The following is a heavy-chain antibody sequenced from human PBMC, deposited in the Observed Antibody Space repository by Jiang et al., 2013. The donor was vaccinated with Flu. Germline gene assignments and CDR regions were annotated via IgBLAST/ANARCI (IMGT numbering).Heavy chain of an antibody. CDR1: GGTFSSYA. V-gene: IGHV1-69*04. CDR2: IIPILGIA. CDR3: ARELVYCSSTSCFIDY. J-gene: IGHJ4*02. Sequence: SGAEVKKPGSSVKVSCKASGGTFSSYAISWVRQAPGQGLEWMGRIIPILGIANYAQKFQGRVTITADKSTSTAYMELSSLRSEDTAVYYCARELVYCSSTSCFIDYWGQGTLVTVSS. D-gene: IGHD2-2*01.